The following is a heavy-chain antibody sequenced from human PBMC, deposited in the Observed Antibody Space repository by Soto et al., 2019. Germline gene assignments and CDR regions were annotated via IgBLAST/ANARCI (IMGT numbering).Heavy chain of an antibody. CDR3: ARGGSYYDSSGYYYFDY. V-gene: IGHV1-46*01. CDR1: GYAFTSYY. Sequence: ASVKVSCKASGYAFTSYYMHWVRQAPGQGLEWMGIINPSGGSTSYAQKFQGRVTMTRDTSTSTVYMELSSLRSEDTAVYYCARGGSYYDSSGYYYFDYWGQGTLVTVSS. J-gene: IGHJ4*02. D-gene: IGHD3-22*01. CDR2: INPSGGST.